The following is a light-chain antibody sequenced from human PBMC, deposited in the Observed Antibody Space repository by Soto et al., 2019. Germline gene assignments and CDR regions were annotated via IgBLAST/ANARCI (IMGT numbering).Light chain of an antibody. J-gene: IGKJ1*01. V-gene: IGKV3-20*01. Sequence: IVLTQSPGTLSLSPGERATLSCRASQSVSSSYLAWYQQKPGQAPRLLIYGASSRATGIPDRFSGSGSGTDFTLTISRLEPEDFAVYYCHQYGGSPRTLGQGTKV. CDR1: QSVSSSY. CDR3: HQYGGSPRT. CDR2: GAS.